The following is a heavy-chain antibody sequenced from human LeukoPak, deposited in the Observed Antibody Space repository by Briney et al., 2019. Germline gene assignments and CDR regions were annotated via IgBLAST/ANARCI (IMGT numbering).Heavy chain of an antibody. D-gene: IGHD3-3*01. V-gene: IGHV3-33*06. CDR2: IWYDGSSE. J-gene: IGHJ6*03. Sequence: GRSLRLSCAASGVNFGSYGMHWVRQAPGKGLEWVAVIWYDGSSEQYADSVKGRFTISRDNSRDTLYLQMNSLRAEDTAVYYCAKDDNWRGSYNYYYMDVWGKGTSVTASS. CDR3: AKDDNWRGSYNYYYMDV. CDR1: GVNFGSYG.